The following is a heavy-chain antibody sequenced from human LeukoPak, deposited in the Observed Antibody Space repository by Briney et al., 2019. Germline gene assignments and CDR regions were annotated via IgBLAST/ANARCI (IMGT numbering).Heavy chain of an antibody. D-gene: IGHD2-2*01. CDR1: GFTFSSYA. CDR2: ISGSGGTT. V-gene: IGHV3-23*01. J-gene: IGHJ4*02. CDR3: AKGHRSSTNYNYFDY. Sequence: GGSLRLSCAASGFTFSSYAISWVRQAPGEGREGVSIISGSGGTTYYADSVEGRFTISRDNSKNTLYLQMISLRAEDTAVYYCAKGHRSSTNYNYFDYWGQGTLLTVFS.